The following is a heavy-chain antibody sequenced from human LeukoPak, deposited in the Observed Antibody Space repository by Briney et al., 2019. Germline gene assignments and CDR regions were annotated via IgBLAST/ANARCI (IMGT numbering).Heavy chain of an antibody. Sequence: PGGSLRLSCAASGFTFSNAWMSWVRQAPGKGLEWVGRIKSKTDGGTTDYAAPVKGRFTISRDDSKNTLYLQMNSLKTEDTAVYYCTTLDIVVVPAAIQHYYGMDVWGQGTTVTVSS. D-gene: IGHD2-2*02. CDR3: TTLDIVVVPAAIQHYYGMDV. V-gene: IGHV3-15*01. CDR2: IKSKTDGGTT. J-gene: IGHJ6*02. CDR1: GFTFSNAW.